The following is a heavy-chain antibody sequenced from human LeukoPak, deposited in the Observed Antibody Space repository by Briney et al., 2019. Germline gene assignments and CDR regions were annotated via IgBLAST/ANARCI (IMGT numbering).Heavy chain of an antibody. J-gene: IGHJ6*02. CDR3: AKGATPYYHGLDV. CDR2: ISGSGGST. Sequence: PGGSLRLSCAASGFTFSNYAMSWVRQAPGKGLEWVSGISGSGGSTYYADSVKGRFTISRDNSKNTLYLQVNSLRAEDTAVYYCAKGATPYYHGLDVWGQGTTVTVS. CDR1: GFTFSNYA. V-gene: IGHV3-23*01.